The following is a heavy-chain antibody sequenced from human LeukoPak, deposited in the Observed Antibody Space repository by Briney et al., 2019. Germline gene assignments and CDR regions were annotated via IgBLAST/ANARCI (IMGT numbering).Heavy chain of an antibody. D-gene: IGHD6-19*01. V-gene: IGHV1-24*01. CDR2: FDPEDAEI. J-gene: IGHJ3*02. Sequence: ASVKVSCKVSGNTLTDLSIHWVRQAPGKGLDWMGGFDPEDAEIIYAEKFQDRVTMTEDPSTDTAYLELSSLRSEDTAVYYCATARIAVAENAFDIWGQGTMVTVSS. CDR3: ATARIAVAENAFDI. CDR1: GNTLTDLS.